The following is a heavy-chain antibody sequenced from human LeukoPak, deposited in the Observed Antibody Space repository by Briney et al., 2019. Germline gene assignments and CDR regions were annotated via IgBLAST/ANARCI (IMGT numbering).Heavy chain of an antibody. V-gene: IGHV1-8*01. CDR2: MNPNSGNT. Sequence: ASVKVSCKASGYTFTSYDINWVRQATGQGLEWMGWMNPNSGNTGYAQKFQGRVTMTRNTSISTAYMELSSLKTEDTAVYYCTTGIHCTSTSCYEVFDYWGQGTLVTVSS. D-gene: IGHD2-2*01. CDR3: TTGIHCTSTSCYEVFDY. J-gene: IGHJ4*02. CDR1: GYTFTSYD.